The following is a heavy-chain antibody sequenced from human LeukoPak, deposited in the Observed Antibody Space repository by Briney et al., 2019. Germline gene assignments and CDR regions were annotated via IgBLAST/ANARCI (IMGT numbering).Heavy chain of an antibody. J-gene: IGHJ4*02. CDR3: AKDQRWESPHYLDS. D-gene: IGHD1-26*01. CDR2: ISAYSGDT. Sequence: ASVKVSCKASGYTFTSYGISWVRQAPGQGLEWMGWISAYSGDTNYAQKFQGRATMTTDTSTSTAYMELRSLSSDDTAVYYCAKDQRWESPHYLDSWGQGTLVTVSS. CDR1: GYTFTSYG. V-gene: IGHV1-18*01.